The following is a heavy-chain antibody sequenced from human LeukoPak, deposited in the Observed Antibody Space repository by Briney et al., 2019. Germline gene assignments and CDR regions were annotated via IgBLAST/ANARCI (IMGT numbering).Heavy chain of an antibody. Sequence: SVKVSCKASGGTFSSYAISWVRQAPGQGLEWMGGIIPIFGTANYAQKFQGRVTITADESTSTAYMELSSLRSEDTAAYYCARRSSSWYNWFDPWGQGTLVTVSS. CDR2: IIPIFGTA. D-gene: IGHD6-13*01. V-gene: IGHV1-69*13. J-gene: IGHJ5*02. CDR1: GGTFSSYA. CDR3: ARRSSSWYNWFDP.